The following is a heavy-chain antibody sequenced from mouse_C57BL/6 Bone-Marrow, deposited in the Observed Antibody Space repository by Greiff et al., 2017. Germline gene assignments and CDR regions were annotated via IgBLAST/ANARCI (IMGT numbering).Heavy chain of an antibody. J-gene: IGHJ4*01. CDR3: ARYGKGDAMDY. CDR2: IWGVGST. Sequence: VKLVESGPGLVAPSQSLSITCTVSGFSLTSYGVDWVRQSPGKGLEWLGVIWGVGSTNYNSALKSRLSISKDNSKSQVFLKMNSLQTDDTAMYYCARYGKGDAMDYWGQGTSVTVSS. V-gene: IGHV2-6*01. CDR1: GFSLTSYG. D-gene: IGHD2-1*01.